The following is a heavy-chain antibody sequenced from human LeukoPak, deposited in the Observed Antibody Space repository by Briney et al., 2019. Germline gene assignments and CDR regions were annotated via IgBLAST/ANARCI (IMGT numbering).Heavy chain of an antibody. D-gene: IGHD3-22*01. CDR3: ASVSYDTSLQH. V-gene: IGHV4-31*03. J-gene: IGHJ1*01. CDR2: IYYSGST. CDR1: GGSLSSGGYF. Sequence: SETLSLTCTLSGGSLSSGGYFWSWIRPHPGKGLAWIGYIYYSGSTYYNPSLKGRVTISVDTSKNQSSLRLSSVTAADTAIYYCASVSYDTSLQHWGQGTLVTVSS.